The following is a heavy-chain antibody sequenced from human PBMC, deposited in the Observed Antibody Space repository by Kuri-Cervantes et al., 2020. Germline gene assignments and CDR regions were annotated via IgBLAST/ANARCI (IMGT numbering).Heavy chain of an antibody. Sequence: GGSLRLSCAASGFTFSSYSMNWVRQAPGKGLEWVSTIIGSGAGTFYADSVKGRFAISRDNSKNTLYLQMNSLRAEDTALYYCAKDGDSSGYYDYWGQGTLVTVSS. V-gene: IGHV3-23*01. J-gene: IGHJ4*02. CDR3: AKDGDSSGYYDY. CDR1: GFTFSSYS. D-gene: IGHD3-22*01. CDR2: IIGSGAGT.